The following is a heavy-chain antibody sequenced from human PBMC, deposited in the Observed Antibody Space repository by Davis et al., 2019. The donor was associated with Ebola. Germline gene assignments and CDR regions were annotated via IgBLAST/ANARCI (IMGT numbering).Heavy chain of an antibody. CDR2: INHSGST. J-gene: IGHJ2*01. D-gene: IGHD6-13*01. Sequence: MPSETLSLTCAVYGGSFSGYYWSWSRQPPGKGLEWIGEINHSGSTNYNPSLKSRVTISVDTSKNQFSLKLSSVTAADTAVYYCAKLAAAGYWYFDLWGRGTLVTVSS. CDR1: GGSFSGYY. V-gene: IGHV4-34*01. CDR3: AKLAAAGYWYFDL.